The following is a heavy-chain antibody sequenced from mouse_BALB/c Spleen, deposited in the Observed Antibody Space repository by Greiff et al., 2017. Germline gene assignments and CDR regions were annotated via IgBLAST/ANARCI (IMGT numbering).Heavy chain of an antibody. J-gene: IGHJ4*01. V-gene: IGHV4-2*02. CDR1: GFDFSRYW. CDR3: ARLDGYYDAMDY. Sequence: EVKVIESGGGLVQPGGSLNLSCAASGFDFSRYWMSWARQAPGKGQEWIGEINPGSSTINYTPSLKDKFIISRDNAKNTLYLQMSKVRSEDTALYYCARLDGYYDAMDYWGQGTSVTVSS. CDR2: INPGSSTI. D-gene: IGHD2-3*01.